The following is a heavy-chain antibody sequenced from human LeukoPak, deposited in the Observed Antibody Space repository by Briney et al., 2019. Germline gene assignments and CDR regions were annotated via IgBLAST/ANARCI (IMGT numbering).Heavy chain of an antibody. CDR3: AKFRGIPTTVTQD. CDR1: GFTFRNYA. J-gene: IGHJ1*01. Sequence: PGGSLRLSCAASGFTFRNYAMGWARQAPGKGLEWVSTSSGSGDDTYYADSVKGRFTISRDNSKNTLYLQMSGLRAEDTAVYYCAKFRGIPTTVTQDWGQDTLVTVSS. CDR2: SSGSGDDT. D-gene: IGHD4-17*01. V-gene: IGHV3-23*01.